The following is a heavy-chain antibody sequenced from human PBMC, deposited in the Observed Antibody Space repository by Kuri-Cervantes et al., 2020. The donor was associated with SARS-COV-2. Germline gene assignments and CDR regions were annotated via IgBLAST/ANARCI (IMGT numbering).Heavy chain of an antibody. J-gene: IGHJ3*02. CDR2: ISYDGSNK. D-gene: IGHD6-19*01. CDR1: GFTVSSYG. V-gene: IGHV3-30*03. Sequence: GGSLCLSCAASGFTVSSYGMHWVRQAPGKGLEWVAVISYDGSNKYYADSVKGRFTISRDNSKNTLYLQMNTLSAEDTAVYYCARESIAVAGTYDAFDIWGQGTMVTVSS. CDR3: ARESIAVAGTYDAFDI.